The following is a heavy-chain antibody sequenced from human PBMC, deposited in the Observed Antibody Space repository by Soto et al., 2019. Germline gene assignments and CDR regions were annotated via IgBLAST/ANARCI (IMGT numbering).Heavy chain of an antibody. J-gene: IGHJ4*02. D-gene: IGHD2-2*01. Sequence: GGSLRLSCSASEFTFTSYGMSWVRQASGKGLEWDSSISNDGESTYYIDSVKGRFTISRDNSKNTLYLQMNSLRAEDTAVYYCAESRGGSTSRTIAYWGQGTLVTVSS. V-gene: IGHV3-23*01. CDR3: AESRGGSTSRTIAY. CDR2: ISNDGEST. CDR1: EFTFTSYG.